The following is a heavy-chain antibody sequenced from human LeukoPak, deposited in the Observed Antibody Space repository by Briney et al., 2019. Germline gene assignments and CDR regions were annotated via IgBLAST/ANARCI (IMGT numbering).Heavy chain of an antibody. CDR2: IWYDGSNK. D-gene: IGHD1-26*01. CDR1: GFTFSGHG. CDR3: AKVLRGSTIVGATDI. Sequence: GGSLRLSCAASGFTFSGHGMHWVRQAPGKGLEWVAVIWYDGSNKYYADSVKGRFTISRDNSKNTLYLQMNSLRAEDTAVYYCAKVLRGSTIVGATDIWGQGTMVTVSS. V-gene: IGHV3-33*06. J-gene: IGHJ3*02.